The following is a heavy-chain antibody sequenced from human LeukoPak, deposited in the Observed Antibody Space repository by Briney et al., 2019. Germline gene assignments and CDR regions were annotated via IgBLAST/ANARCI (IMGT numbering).Heavy chain of an antibody. V-gene: IGHV1-18*01. CDR3: ARELGYCSSTSCYKGWFDP. Sequence: ASVKVSCKASGYTFTSYGISWVRQAPGQGLEWMGWISAYNGNTNYAQKLQGRVTMTTDTSTSTAYMELSSLRSEDTAVYYCARELGYCSSTSCYKGWFDPWGQGTLVTVSS. CDR2: ISAYNGNT. D-gene: IGHD2-2*02. J-gene: IGHJ5*02. CDR1: GYTFTSYG.